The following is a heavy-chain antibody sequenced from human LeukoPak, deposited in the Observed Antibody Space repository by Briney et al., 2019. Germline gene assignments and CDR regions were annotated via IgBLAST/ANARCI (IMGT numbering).Heavy chain of an antibody. V-gene: IGHV3-30-3*01. CDR1: GLTFSSYA. Sequence: GGSLTLSCAASGLTFSSYAMYWVRQTPGRGRGWVTVISNDGSNKYYADSVKGRFTVSRDNSRNTRFLEKNSLRTEDTSVYYCARSGCSSTTCSPEYWGQGTLVSVSS. J-gene: IGHJ4*02. CDR2: ISNDGSNK. CDR3: ARSGCSSTTCSPEY. D-gene: IGHD2-2*01.